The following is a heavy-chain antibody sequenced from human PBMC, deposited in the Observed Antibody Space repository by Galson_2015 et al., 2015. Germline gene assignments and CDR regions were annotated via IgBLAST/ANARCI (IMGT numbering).Heavy chain of an antibody. D-gene: IGHD1-26*01. J-gene: IGHJ4*02. CDR1: GFTFSSYG. Sequence: SLRLSCAASGFTFSSYGMHWVRQAPGKGLEWVAVISYDGSNKYYADSVKGRFTISRDNSKNTLYLQMNSLRAEDTAVYYCARDRLYSGSYYYFDYWGQGTLVTVSS. CDR3: ARDRLYSGSYYYFDY. V-gene: IGHV3-30*03. CDR2: ISYDGSNK.